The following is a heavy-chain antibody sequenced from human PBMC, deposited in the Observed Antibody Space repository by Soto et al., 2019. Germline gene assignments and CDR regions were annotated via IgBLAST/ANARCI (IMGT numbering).Heavy chain of an antibody. CDR2: IYYSGST. J-gene: IGHJ3*02. CDR1: GGSISSYY. Sequence: SETLSLTCTDSGGSISSYYWSWIRQPPGKGLEWIGYIYYSGSTNYNPSLKSRVTISVDTSKNQFSLKLSSVTAADTAVYYCAREVSPLAFDIWGQGTMVTVSS. V-gene: IGHV4-59*01. CDR3: AREVSPLAFDI. D-gene: IGHD1-20*01.